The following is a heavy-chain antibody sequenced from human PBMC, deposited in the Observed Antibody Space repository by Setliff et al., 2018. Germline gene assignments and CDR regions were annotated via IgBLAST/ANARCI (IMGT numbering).Heavy chain of an antibody. CDR1: GYTFTNFG. CDR3: ARDSPEMVAPPAAHCFDP. Sequence: GASVKVSCKTSGYTFTNFGINWVRQAPGQGLEWMGWNSAYAQEFQGRVTMTTDTPTSTAHMELRSLRSDDTAVYYCARDSPEMVAPPAAHCFDPWGQGTLVTVSS. D-gene: IGHD2-15*01. J-gene: IGHJ5*02. V-gene: IGHV1-18*01. CDR2: NSA.